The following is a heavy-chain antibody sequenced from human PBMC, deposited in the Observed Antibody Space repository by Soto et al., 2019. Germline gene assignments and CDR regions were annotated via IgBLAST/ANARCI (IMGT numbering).Heavy chain of an antibody. D-gene: IGHD6-19*01. CDR1: GFTFSSYG. J-gene: IGHJ4*02. Sequence: QVQLVESGGGVVQPGRSLRLSCAAFGFTFSSYGMHWVRQAPGKGLEWVAVISYDGSNKYYADSVKGRFTISRDNSKNTLYLQMNSLRAEDTAVYYCAKDQYSSGWYQTQFDYWGQGTLVTVSS. CDR2: ISYDGSNK. CDR3: AKDQYSSGWYQTQFDY. V-gene: IGHV3-30*18.